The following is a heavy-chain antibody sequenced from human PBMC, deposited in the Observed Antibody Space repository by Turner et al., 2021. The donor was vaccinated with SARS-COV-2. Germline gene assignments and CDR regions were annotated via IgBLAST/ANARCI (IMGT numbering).Heavy chain of an antibody. CDR3: ARSVSWLQSLTVDY. Sequence: QVQLVQSGAEAKKPGASVKVSCKASGYTFAGYYIHWERQAPEQGLKWMGWINPNSGGTNDAQSFQCRVTMTGDTSISTAYMELSTLRSDDTAVYYFARSVSWLQSLTVDYWGQGTLVTVSS. D-gene: IGHD5-12*01. CDR2: INPNSGGT. CDR1: GYTFAGYY. J-gene: IGHJ4*02. V-gene: IGHV1-2*02.